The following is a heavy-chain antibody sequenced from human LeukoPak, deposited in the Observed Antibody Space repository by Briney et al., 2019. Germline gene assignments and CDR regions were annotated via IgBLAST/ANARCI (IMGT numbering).Heavy chain of an antibody. CDR2: IYPGDSDT. Sequence: GESLKISCKGSGYSSTSYWIGWVRQMPGKGLEWMGIIYPGDSDTRYSPSFQGQVTISADKSISTAYLQWSSLKASDTAMYYCARHGPGDYGDYGYDYWGQGTLVTVSS. V-gene: IGHV5-51*01. J-gene: IGHJ4*02. D-gene: IGHD4-17*01. CDR1: GYSSTSYW. CDR3: ARHGPGDYGDYGYDY.